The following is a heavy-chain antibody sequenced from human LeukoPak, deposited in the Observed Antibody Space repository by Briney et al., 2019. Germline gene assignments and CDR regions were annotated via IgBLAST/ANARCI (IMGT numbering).Heavy chain of an antibody. V-gene: IGHV4-34*01. CDR3: ARDPPRFGIAARPRYNWFDP. CDR2: INHSGST. J-gene: IGHJ5*02. D-gene: IGHD6-6*01. Sequence: SETLSLTCAVYGGSFSGYYWSWIRQPPGKGLEWIGEINHSGSTNYNPSLKSRVTISVDTSKNQFSLKLSSVTAADTAVYYCARDPPRFGIAARPRYNWFDPWGQGTLVTVSS. CDR1: GGSFSGYY.